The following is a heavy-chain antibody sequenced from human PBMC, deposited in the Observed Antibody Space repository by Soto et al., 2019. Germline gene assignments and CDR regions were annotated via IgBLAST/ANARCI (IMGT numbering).Heavy chain of an antibody. Sequence: RASVKVSCKASGYTFTGYYMHWVRQAPGQGLEWMGWINPNSGGTNYAQKFQGWVTMTRDTSISTAYMELSRLRSDDTAVYYCARDQRVATSKTRNWFDPWGQGTLVTVSS. J-gene: IGHJ5*02. V-gene: IGHV1-2*04. CDR2: INPNSGGT. CDR1: GYTFTGYY. D-gene: IGHD5-12*01. CDR3: ARDQRVATSKTRNWFDP.